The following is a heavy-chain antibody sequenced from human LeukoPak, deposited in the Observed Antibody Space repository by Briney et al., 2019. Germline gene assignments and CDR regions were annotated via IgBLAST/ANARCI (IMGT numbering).Heavy chain of an antibody. CDR3: ARDPDHDYYDSSGLDY. V-gene: IGHV1-69*13. CDR1: GGTFSSYA. D-gene: IGHD3-22*01. CDR2: IIPIFGTA. Sequence: ASVKVSCKASGGTFSSYAISWVRQAPGQGLEWMGGIIPIFGTANYAQRFQGRVTITADESTSTAYMELSSLRSEDTAVYYCARDPDHDYYDSSGLDYWGQGTLVTVSS. J-gene: IGHJ4*02.